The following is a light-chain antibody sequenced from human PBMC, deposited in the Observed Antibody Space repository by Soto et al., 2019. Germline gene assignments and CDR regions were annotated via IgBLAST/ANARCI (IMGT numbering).Light chain of an antibody. V-gene: IGKV1-33*01. CDR3: QQYNNWPIT. Sequence: DIQMTQSPSSLSASVGDRVTITCQASQNIYNYLNWYQQKPGKAPKLLIYDASNLATGVPARFSGSGSGTEFTLTISSLQSEDFAVYYCQQYNNWPITFGQGTRLEIK. CDR2: DAS. J-gene: IGKJ5*01. CDR1: QNIYNY.